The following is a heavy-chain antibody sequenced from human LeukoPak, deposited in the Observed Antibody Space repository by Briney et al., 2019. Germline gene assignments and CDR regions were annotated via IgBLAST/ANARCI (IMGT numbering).Heavy chain of an antibody. CDR1: GFTFSMYI. D-gene: IGHD6-19*01. V-gene: IGHV3-23*01. CDR2: INDRGGYR. J-gene: IGHJ4*02. Sequence: GGSLRLSCAASGFTFSMYIMAWVRQAPGRGLEWVSVINDRGGYRQDADSVKGRFTISRDNSQNTLFLQMNSLRAEDTAVYYCVRERDRGIEVADDFDYWGQGNLVTVSS. CDR3: VRERDRGIEVADDFDY.